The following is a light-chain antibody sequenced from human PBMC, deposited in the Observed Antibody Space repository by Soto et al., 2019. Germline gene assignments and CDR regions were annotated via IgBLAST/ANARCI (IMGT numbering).Light chain of an antibody. J-gene: IGLJ2*01. CDR1: SSDVGGYNY. Sequence: QSALTQPPSASGSPGQSVTISCTGTSSDVGGYNYVSWYQQHPGKAPKFMIYEVSKRPSGVPDRFSGSKSGNTASLTVSGLQAEDEADYYCSSYAGSYFVVFGGGTKLTVL. CDR2: EVS. CDR3: SSYAGSYFVV. V-gene: IGLV2-8*01.